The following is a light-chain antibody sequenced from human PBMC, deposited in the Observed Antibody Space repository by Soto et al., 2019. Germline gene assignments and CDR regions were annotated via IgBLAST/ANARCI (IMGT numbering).Light chain of an antibody. CDR1: SSDVGCYNY. CDR2: EVS. J-gene: IGLJ3*02. CDR3: SSYTSSSTGV. V-gene: IGLV2-14*01. Sequence: QSAPTQPASVSGSPGQSITISCTGTSSDVGCYNYVSWYQQHPGKAPKLMIYEVSNRPSGVSNRFSGSKSGNTASLTISGLQAEDEADYYCSSYTSSSTGVFGGGTKVTVL.